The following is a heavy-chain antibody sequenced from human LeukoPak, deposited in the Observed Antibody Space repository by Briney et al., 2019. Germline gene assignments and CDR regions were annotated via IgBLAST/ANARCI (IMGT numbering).Heavy chain of an antibody. V-gene: IGHV1-18*01. Sequence: ASVKVSCKASGYTFTRYVISWVRQAPGQGLEWMGWISAYNGNTNYAQKLQGRVTMTTETSTSTAYMELRSLRSDDTAVYYCARGRSPTVVTGHDAFEIWGQGTMVTVSS. J-gene: IGHJ3*02. D-gene: IGHD4-23*01. CDR3: ARGRSPTVVTGHDAFEI. CDR1: GYTFTRYV. CDR2: ISAYNGNT.